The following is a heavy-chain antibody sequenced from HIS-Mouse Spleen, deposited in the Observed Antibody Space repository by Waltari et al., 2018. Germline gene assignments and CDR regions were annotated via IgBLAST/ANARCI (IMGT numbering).Heavy chain of an antibody. CDR3: ARQGDWESLDY. D-gene: IGHD1-26*01. Sequence: QLQLQESGPGLVKPSETLSLTCTVSGGSISSSSYYWGWIRQPPGKGLEGIGSIYYSGSTYSNPSLKSRVTISVDTSKNQFSLKLSSVTAADTAVYYCARQGDWESLDYWGQGTLVTVSS. V-gene: IGHV4-39*01. CDR2: IYYSGST. CDR1: GGSISSSSYY. J-gene: IGHJ4*02.